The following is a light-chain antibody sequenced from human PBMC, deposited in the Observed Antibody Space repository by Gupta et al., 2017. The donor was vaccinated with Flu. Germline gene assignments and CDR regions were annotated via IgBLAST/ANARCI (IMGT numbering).Light chain of an antibody. V-gene: IGLV2-14*01. CDR3: SSYTSSSTPYV. CDR2: EVN. Sequence: QSALTQPASVSGSPGQSITISCTGTSSDVGGYNYVSWYQQHPGKAPKLMMYEVNNRPSGVSNRFSGSKSGNTASLTISGLQAEDEAHYYCSSYTSSSTPYVFGTGTGVTVL. J-gene: IGLJ1*01. CDR1: SSDVGGYNY.